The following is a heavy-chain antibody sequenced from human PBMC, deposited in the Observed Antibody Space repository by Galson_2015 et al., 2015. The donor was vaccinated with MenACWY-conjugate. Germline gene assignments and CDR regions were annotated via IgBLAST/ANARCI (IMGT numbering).Heavy chain of an antibody. CDR1: GFTFNNYA. Sequence: SLRLSCAASGFTFNNYAMSWFRHSPGRGLEWVSAINGDDDQPFYAEAVKGRFNVARDSARNTVYLQMKSLRPEDTAIYYCAKRIAPSGAPYYFDSWGQGTLVTASS. CDR2: INGDDDQP. CDR3: AKRIAPSGAPYYFDS. J-gene: IGHJ4*02. D-gene: IGHD6-13*01. V-gene: IGHV3-23*01.